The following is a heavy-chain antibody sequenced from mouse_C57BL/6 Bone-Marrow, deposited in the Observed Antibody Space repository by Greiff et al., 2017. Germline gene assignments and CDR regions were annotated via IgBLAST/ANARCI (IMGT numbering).Heavy chain of an antibody. Sequence: EVKLMESGPELVKPGASVKISCKASGYSFTGYYMNWVKQSPEKSLEWIGEINPSTGGTTYNQKFKAKATLTVDKSSSTAYMQLKSLTSEDSAVYYCARRGGHNWDYAMDYWGQGTSVTVSS. V-gene: IGHV1-42*01. CDR3: ARRGGHNWDYAMDY. CDR2: INPSTGGT. CDR1: GYSFTGYY. D-gene: IGHD4-1*01. J-gene: IGHJ4*01.